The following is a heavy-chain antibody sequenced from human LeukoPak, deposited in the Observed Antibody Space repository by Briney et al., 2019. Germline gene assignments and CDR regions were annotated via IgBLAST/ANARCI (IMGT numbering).Heavy chain of an antibody. CDR3: ARVAFGYYDSSGTLLGGFDY. D-gene: IGHD3-22*01. J-gene: IGHJ4*02. Sequence: PGGSLRLSCAASGFTFSSYAMSWVRQAPGKGLEWVSRGGSGGSKYYADSVRGRFTISRDNAKNTLYLQMNSLRAEDTAVYYCARVAFGYYDSSGTLLGGFDYWGRGTLVTVSS. CDR2: GGSGGSK. CDR1: GFTFSSYA. V-gene: IGHV3-23*01.